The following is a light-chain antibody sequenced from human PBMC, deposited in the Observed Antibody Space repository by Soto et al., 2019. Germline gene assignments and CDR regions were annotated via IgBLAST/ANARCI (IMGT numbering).Light chain of an antibody. Sequence: EIVLTQSPATLSLSPGERATLSCRASQSVSIYLAWYQQKPGQALRLLIYDATNRATGIPARFSGSGSGTDFTLTISSLEPEDFAVYYCQQRNNWPPGYTFGQGTKLEIK. J-gene: IGKJ2*01. CDR2: DAT. CDR1: QSVSIY. CDR3: QQRNNWPPGYT. V-gene: IGKV3-11*01.